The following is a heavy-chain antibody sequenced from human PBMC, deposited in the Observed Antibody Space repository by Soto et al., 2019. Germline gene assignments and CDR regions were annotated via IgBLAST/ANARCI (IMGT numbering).Heavy chain of an antibody. J-gene: IGHJ6*02. V-gene: IGHV4-59*08. CDR1: GGSISGYY. CDR2: MYYSGST. Sequence: LSLTCTVSGGSISGYYWSWIRQPPGKGLEWIAYMYYSGSTNYNPSLKGRVTISIDTSKNQFSLKLSSVTAADTAVYYCARYGSGRYHHWYYGMDVRGQGTTVTVSS. CDR3: ARYGSGRYHHWYYGMDV. D-gene: IGHD3-10*01.